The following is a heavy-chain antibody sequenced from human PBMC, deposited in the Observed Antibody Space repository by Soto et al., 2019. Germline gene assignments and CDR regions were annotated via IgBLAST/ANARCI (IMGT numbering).Heavy chain of an antibody. D-gene: IGHD5-12*01. CDR3: ARVGMATDAFDI. Sequence: KQSQTLSLTCTVSGGSIRSYYWSWIRPPPGKGLEWIGYIYYSGSTNYNPSLKSRVTISVDTSKNQCSLKLSSVTAAYTAVYYCARVGMATDAFDIWGQGTMVTVSS. CDR1: GGSIRSYY. CDR2: IYYSGST. J-gene: IGHJ3*02. V-gene: IGHV4-59*01.